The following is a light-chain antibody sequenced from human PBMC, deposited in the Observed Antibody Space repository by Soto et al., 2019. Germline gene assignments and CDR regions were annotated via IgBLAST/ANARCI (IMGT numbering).Light chain of an antibody. J-gene: IGKJ3*01. CDR1: HDINNY. CDR2: GAS. CDR3: QQYRTPPFT. V-gene: IGKV1-16*01. Sequence: DLQMTQSPSSLSASVGDSVTITCRASHDINNYLAWFQQKPGKAPRSLIYGASSLHSGVPSRFSGSGSGTDFTLTISSLQPEDFATYYCQQYRTPPFTFGPGTKMDV.